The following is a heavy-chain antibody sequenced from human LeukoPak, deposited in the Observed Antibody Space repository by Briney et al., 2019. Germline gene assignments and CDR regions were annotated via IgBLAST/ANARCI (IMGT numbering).Heavy chain of an antibody. CDR1: GGSISSYY. Sequence: SETLSLACTVPGGSISSYYWSWIRQPAGKGLEWIGRIYTSGSTNYNPSLKSRVTISVDTSKNQFSLKLSSVTAADTAVYYCARQDILTGYAFDIWGQGTMVTVSS. CDR3: ARQDILTGYAFDI. V-gene: IGHV4-4*07. D-gene: IGHD3-9*01. J-gene: IGHJ3*02. CDR2: IYTSGST.